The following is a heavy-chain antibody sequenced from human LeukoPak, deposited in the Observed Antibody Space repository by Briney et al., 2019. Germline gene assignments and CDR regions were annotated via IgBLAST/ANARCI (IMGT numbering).Heavy chain of an antibody. CDR3: ARFVDTWFDY. V-gene: IGHV4-39*07. CDR2: IYHSGST. D-gene: IGHD5-18*01. Sequence: SETLSLTCTVSGGSISSSSYYWGWIRQPPGKGLEWIGSIYHSGSTYHNSSLKNRVTISVDTSKNQLSLKMRSVTAADTAVYYCARFVDTWFDYWGQGPRSPSPQ. J-gene: IGHJ4*02. CDR1: GGSISSSSYY.